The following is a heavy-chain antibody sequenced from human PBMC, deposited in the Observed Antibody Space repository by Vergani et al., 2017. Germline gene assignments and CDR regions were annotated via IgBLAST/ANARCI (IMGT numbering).Heavy chain of an antibody. Sequence: VQLVQSGAEVKKPGASVKVSCKVSGYTLTELSMHWVRQAPGKGLEWVSGISWNSGSIGYADSVKGRFTISRDNAKNSLYLQMNSLRAEDTALYYCAKLDAYDFWSGSYFDYWGQGTLVTVSS. CDR1: GYTLTELS. D-gene: IGHD3-3*01. V-gene: IGHV3-9*01. CDR3: AKLDAYDFWSGSYFDY. J-gene: IGHJ4*02. CDR2: ISWNSGSI.